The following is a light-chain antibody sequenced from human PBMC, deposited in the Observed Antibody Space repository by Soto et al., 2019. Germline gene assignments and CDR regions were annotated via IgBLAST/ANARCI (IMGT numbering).Light chain of an antibody. CDR2: DVS. CDR1: SSDVGGYNY. J-gene: IGLJ1*01. Sequence: QSALPQPRSVSGSPGQSVTISCTGTSSDVGGYNYVSWYQQHPGKAPKLMIYDVSKRPSGVPDRFSGSKSGNTASLTISGLQAEDEADYYCCSYAGSYTLVFGTGTKVTVL. CDR3: CSYAGSYTLV. V-gene: IGLV2-11*01.